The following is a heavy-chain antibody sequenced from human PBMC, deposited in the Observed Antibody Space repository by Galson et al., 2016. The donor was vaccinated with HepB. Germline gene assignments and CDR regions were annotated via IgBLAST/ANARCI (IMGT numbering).Heavy chain of an antibody. V-gene: IGHV4-39*01. D-gene: IGHD6-19*01. CDR3: ATCSVVAGKYYFHYMDV. Sequence: SETLSLTCIVSGGSISSDYYWGWIRQPPGRGLEWIGSIYSGEDTYYNPSLKSRVTISVDTSKNQFSLRLDSVTAADTGVYYCATCSVVAGKYYFHYMDVWGKWTTVTVSS. J-gene: IGHJ6*03. CDR2: IYSGEDT. CDR1: GGSISSDYY.